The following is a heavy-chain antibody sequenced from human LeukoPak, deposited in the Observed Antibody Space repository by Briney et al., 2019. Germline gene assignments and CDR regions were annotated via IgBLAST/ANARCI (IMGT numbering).Heavy chain of an antibody. CDR2: ISGRSSTI. J-gene: IGHJ4*02. CDR1: GFTFSYYS. CDR3: AREGTYYGILTQPKYFDY. D-gene: IGHD3-9*01. V-gene: IGHV3-48*02. Sequence: LGGSLRLSCAASGFTFSYYSMNWVRQAPGKGLEWVSYISGRSSTIYYADSVKGRFTISRDNAKNSLYLQMNSLRDEDTAVYYCAREGTYYGILTQPKYFDYWGQGTLVTVSS.